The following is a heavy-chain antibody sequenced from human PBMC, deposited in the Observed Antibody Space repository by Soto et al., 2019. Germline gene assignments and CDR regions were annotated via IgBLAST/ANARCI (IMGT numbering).Heavy chain of an antibody. CDR3: ASPHSPYSSGWYYFDY. J-gene: IGHJ4*02. CDR2: IIPIFGTA. V-gene: IGHV1-69*13. CDR1: GGTFSSYA. Sequence: SVKVSCKASGGTFSSYASSWVRQAPGQGLEWMGGIIPIFGTANYAQKFQGRVTITADESTSTAYMELSSLRSEDTAVYYCASPHSPYSSGWYYFDYWGQGTLVTVSS. D-gene: IGHD6-19*01.